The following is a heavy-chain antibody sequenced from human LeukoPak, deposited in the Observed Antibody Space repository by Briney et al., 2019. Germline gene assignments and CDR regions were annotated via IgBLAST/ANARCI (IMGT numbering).Heavy chain of an antibody. CDR1: GFTFSSYW. Sequence: GGSRRLSCAASGFTFSSYWMSWVRQAPGKGLEWVANIKQDGSDKYYVDSVKGRFTISRDNAKNSLYLQMNSLRAEDTAVYYCGSPKGMDVWGQGTTVTVSS. CDR3: GSPKGMDV. V-gene: IGHV3-7*01. CDR2: IKQDGSDK. J-gene: IGHJ6*02.